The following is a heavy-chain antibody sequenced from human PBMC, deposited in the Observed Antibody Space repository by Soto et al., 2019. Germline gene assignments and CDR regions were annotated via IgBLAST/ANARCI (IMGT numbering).Heavy chain of an antibody. V-gene: IGHV3-48*04. CDR2: ISSGSTI. Sequence: EVQVVESGGGLVQPGGSLRVSCAASGFTFSNDSMNWVRQAPGKGLEWVSCISSGSTIYYADSVKGRFTISRDNAKNSLYLQMNSLRAEDTAVYYCARDFYSRVHFDYWGQGTLVTVSS. CDR1: GFTFSNDS. CDR3: ARDFYSRVHFDY. J-gene: IGHJ4*02. D-gene: IGHD6-13*01.